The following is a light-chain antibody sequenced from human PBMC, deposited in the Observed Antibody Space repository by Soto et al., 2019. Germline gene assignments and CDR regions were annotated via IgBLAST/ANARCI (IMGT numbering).Light chain of an antibody. V-gene: IGKV3-11*01. CDR1: QSVSTY. CDR2: YAS. CDR3: QQRSRWPFT. Sequence: EIVLTQSPATLSLSPGERATLSCRASQSVSTYLAWYQQKPGQAPRLLISYASNRATGIPARFSGSGSGTDFTLTSSSREPEDFAVYYCQQRSRWPFTFGPGTKVDIK. J-gene: IGKJ3*01.